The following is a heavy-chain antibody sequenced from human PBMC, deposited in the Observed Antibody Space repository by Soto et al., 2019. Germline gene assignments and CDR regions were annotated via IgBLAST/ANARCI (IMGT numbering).Heavy chain of an antibody. V-gene: IGHV3-7*01. D-gene: IGHD3-10*01. CDR2: IKTDGTET. J-gene: IGHJ4*02. CDR3: VRDDDEGWYGSGRLVGHDY. Sequence: QLVESGGGLVQPGGSLRLSCEGSGFTFSYYWMSWVRQAPGKGLEWLANIKTDGTETYYVGFVRGRLTISRDNAKKLLFLQINNLRVEDTAVYYCVRDDDEGWYGSGRLVGHDYWGQGTLITVSS. CDR1: GFTFSYYW.